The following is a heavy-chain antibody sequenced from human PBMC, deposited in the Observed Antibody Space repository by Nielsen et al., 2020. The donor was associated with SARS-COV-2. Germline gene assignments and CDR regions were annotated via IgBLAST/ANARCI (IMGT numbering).Heavy chain of an antibody. Sequence: WIRQPPGKGLEWIGYIYYSGSTNYNPSLKSRVTISVDTSKNQFSLKLSSVTAADTAVYYCARRSSSSVSYYYYHYMDVWGKGTTVTVPS. V-gene: IGHV4-59*08. CDR3: ARRSSSSVSYYYYHYMDV. CDR2: IYYSGST. J-gene: IGHJ6*03. D-gene: IGHD6-6*01.